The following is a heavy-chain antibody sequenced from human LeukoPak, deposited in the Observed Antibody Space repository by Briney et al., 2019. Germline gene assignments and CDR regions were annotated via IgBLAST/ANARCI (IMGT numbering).Heavy chain of an antibody. Sequence: SETLSLTCTVSGGSISSYYWTWIRQPPGKGLEWIAFIYYSGSTNYNPSLKSRVTMSVDTSKNQFSLKLSSVTAADTAVYYCARESDILTGYYIDYYYYMDVWGKGTTVTISS. J-gene: IGHJ6*03. CDR1: GGSISSYY. D-gene: IGHD3-9*01. CDR3: ARESDILTGYYIDYYYYMDV. V-gene: IGHV4-59*12. CDR2: IYYSGST.